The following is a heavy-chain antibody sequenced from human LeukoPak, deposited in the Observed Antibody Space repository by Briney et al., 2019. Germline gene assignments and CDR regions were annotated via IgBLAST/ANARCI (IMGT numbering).Heavy chain of an antibody. Sequence: GSLRLSCAASGFTFSSYTMNWVRQAPGKGLEWIGRIHYSGNTYYNPSLKSRVTMSVDTSKNQFSLKLSSVTAADTAVYYCARRYSSSWYDDWAFDYWGQGTLVTVSS. CDR1: GFTFSSYT. V-gene: IGHV4-59*04. J-gene: IGHJ4*02. CDR3: ARRYSSSWYDDWAFDY. D-gene: IGHD6-13*01. CDR2: IHYSGNT.